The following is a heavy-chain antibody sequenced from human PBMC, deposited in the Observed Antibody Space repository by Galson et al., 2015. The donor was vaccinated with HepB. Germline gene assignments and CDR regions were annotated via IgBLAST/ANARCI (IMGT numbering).Heavy chain of an antibody. CDR1: GGSISSYY. V-gene: IGHV4-59*01. CDR2: IYYSGST. CDR3: ARVLLTTYTNENAFDI. J-gene: IGHJ3*02. D-gene: IGHD4-11*01. Sequence: LSLTCTVSGGSISSYYWSWIRQPPGKGLEWIGYIYYSGSTNYNPSLKSRVTISVDTSKNQFSLKLSSVTAADTAVYYCARVLLTTYTNENAFDIWGQGTMVTVSS.